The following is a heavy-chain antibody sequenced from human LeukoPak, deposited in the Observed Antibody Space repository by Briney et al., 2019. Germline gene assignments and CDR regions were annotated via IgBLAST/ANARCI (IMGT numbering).Heavy chain of an antibody. V-gene: IGHV3-74*01. J-gene: IGHJ3*02. CDR3: ARPSGYYDSSVALDI. CDR1: VFTFSRYW. D-gene: IGHD3-22*01. Sequence: GGSLRLSSAASVFTFSRYWMPWVRHAPAKGLVWVSRINSDGRSTSYADSVKGRFTISRDNAKNTLYLQMNSLSAENTAVYYCARPSGYYDSSVALDIWGQGTMVTVSS. CDR2: INSDGRST.